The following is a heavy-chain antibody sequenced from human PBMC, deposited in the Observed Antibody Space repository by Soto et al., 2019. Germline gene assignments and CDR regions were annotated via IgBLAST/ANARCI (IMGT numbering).Heavy chain of an antibody. V-gene: IGHV3-53*01. CDR1: GFTVSSNY. CDR2: IYSGGST. J-gene: IGHJ6*02. D-gene: IGHD4-17*01. CDR3: ARERLRSQYDCGLDV. Sequence: GGSLRLSCGASGFTVSSNYMSWVRQAPGKGLEWVSVIYSGGSTYYADSVKGRFTISRDNSKNTLYLQMNSLRAEDTAVYYCARERLRSQYDCGLDVWGQGTTVTVSS.